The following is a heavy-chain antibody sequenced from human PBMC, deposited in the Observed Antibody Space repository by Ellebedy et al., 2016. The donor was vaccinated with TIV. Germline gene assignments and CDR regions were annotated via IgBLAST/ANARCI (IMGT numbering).Heavy chain of an antibody. CDR3: AKHAGAMTTVVKGGDS. V-gene: IGHV4-39*01. CDR2: IYHSGSA. Sequence: SETLSLXXTVSGGSISSSGYYWGWIRQPPGKGLEWIGTIYHSGSAYYNPSLKSRVTISVDTSTNQFSLNLNSVTAADTAVYYCAKHAGAMTTVVKGGDSWGQGTLVTVSA. CDR1: GGSISSSGYY. D-gene: IGHD4-23*01. J-gene: IGHJ4*02.